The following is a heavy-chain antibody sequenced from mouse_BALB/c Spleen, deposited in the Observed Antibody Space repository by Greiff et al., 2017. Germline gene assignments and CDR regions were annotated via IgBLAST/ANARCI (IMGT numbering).Heavy chain of an antibody. V-gene: IGHV1-80*01. Sequence: VQLQQSGAELVRPGSSVKISCKASGYAFSSYWMNWVKQRPGQGLEWIGQIYPGDGDTNYNGKFKGKATLTADKSSSTAYMQLSSLTSEDSAVYFCARSGPFAYWGQGTLVTVSA. CDR3: ARSGPFAY. CDR1: GYAFSSYW. J-gene: IGHJ3*01. D-gene: IGHD3-1*01. CDR2: IYPGDGDT.